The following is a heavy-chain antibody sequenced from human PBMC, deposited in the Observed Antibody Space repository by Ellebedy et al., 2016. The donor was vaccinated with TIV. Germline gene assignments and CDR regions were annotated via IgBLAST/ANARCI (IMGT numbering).Heavy chain of an antibody. J-gene: IGHJ4*02. D-gene: IGHD5-12*01. CDR1: GFPFSSFE. V-gene: IGHV3-7*03. CDR2: INQDRSEK. Sequence: GESLKISCAASGFPFSSFEFNWVRQAPGKGLEWVANINQDRSEKYYVDSVKGRFTISRDNAKNSLCLQMNSLRAEDTAVYYCARFSGYDYWGQGTLVTVSS. CDR3: ARFSGYDY.